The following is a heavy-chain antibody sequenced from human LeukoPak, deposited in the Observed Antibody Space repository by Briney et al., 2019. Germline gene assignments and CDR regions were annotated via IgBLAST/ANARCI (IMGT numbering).Heavy chain of an antibody. CDR1: GFSLSTSGMC. CDR3: ARIRRIAVAGTDKYYFDY. Sequence: SGPALFKPTQTLTLTCTFSGFSLSTSGMCVGWIRQPPGKALEWLARIDWDDDKYYSTSLKTRLTISQDTSKNQVVLTMTNMDPVDTATYYCARIRRIAVAGTDKYYFDYWGQGTLVTVSS. J-gene: IGHJ4*02. D-gene: IGHD6-19*01. CDR2: IDWDDDK. V-gene: IGHV2-70*11.